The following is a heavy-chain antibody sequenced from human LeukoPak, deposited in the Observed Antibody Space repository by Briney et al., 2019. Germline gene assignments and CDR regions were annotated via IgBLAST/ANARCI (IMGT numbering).Heavy chain of an antibody. D-gene: IGHD6-13*01. CDR3: ARDRTEQLARGFDP. CDR2: IYYSGST. J-gene: IGHJ5*02. CDR1: GGSISSSSYY. V-gene: IGHV4-39*07. Sequence: SETLSLTCTVSGGSISSSSYYWGWIRQPPGKGLEWIGSIYYSGSTNYNPSLKSRVTISVDTSKNQFSLKLSSVTAADTAVYYCARDRTEQLARGFDPWGQGTLVTVSS.